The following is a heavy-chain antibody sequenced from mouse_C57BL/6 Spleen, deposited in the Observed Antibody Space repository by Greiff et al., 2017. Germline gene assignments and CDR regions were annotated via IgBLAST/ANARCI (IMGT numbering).Heavy chain of an antibody. CDR1: GFTFSDYG. D-gene: IGHD4-1*01. CDR2: ISSGSSTI. Sequence: DVKLVESGGGLVKPGGSLKLSCAASGFTFSDYGMHWVRQAPEKGLEWVAYISSGSSTIYYADTVKGRFTISRDNAKNTLFLQMTSLRSEDTAMYYCARTMGRGVYFDYWGQGTTLTVSS. CDR3: ARTMGRGVYFDY. V-gene: IGHV5-17*01. J-gene: IGHJ2*01.